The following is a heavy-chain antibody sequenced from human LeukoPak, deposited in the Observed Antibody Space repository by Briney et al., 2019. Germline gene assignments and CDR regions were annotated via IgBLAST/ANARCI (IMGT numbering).Heavy chain of an antibody. V-gene: IGHV3-21*01. CDR2: IISSSSYI. D-gene: IGHD6-19*01. Sequence: GGSLRLSCAASGFTFSTYSMNWVRQAPGKGLEWVAYIISSSSYIEYADSVKGRFTISRDNAKNLVYLQMNSLRAEDTAVYYCARENSAWLARAIYYLDYWGQGTLVTVSS. J-gene: IGHJ4*02. CDR1: GFTFSTYS. CDR3: ARENSAWLARAIYYLDY.